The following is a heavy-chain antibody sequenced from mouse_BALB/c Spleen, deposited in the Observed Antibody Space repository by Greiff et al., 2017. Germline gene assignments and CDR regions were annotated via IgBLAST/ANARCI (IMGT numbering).Heavy chain of an antibody. J-gene: IGHJ4*01. CDR2: IWSGGST. V-gene: IGHV2-2*02. D-gene: IGHD1-1*01. Sequence: VQLQESGPGLVQPSQSLSITCTVSGFSLTSYGVHWVRQSPGKGLEWLGVIWSGGSTDYNAAFISRLSISKDNSKSQVFFKMNSLQANDTAIYYCASPFITTVVALYAMDYWGQGTSVTVSS. CDR3: ASPFITTVVALYAMDY. CDR1: GFSLTSYG.